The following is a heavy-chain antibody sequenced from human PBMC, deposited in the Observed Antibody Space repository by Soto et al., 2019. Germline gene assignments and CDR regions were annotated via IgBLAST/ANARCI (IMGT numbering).Heavy chain of an antibody. Sequence: GGSLRLSCAASGFSFSNYWMSWVRQAPGKGLEWVANIEHDGSGTYYLDSVKGRFTISRDNAKSSLFLQMNNLRVEDTAVYYCARDLGYDSSSACDFWGQGPLVTVSS. D-gene: IGHD6-6*01. CDR3: ARDLGYDSSSACDF. V-gene: IGHV3-7*01. J-gene: IGHJ4*02. CDR2: IEHDGSGT. CDR1: GFSFSNYW.